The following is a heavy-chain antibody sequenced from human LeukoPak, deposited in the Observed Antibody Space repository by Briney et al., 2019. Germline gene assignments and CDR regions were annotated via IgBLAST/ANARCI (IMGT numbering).Heavy chain of an antibody. CDR1: GFSLSSYE. CDR3: ARSGLPGIAVAADFDY. D-gene: IGHD6-19*01. Sequence: GGSLRLSCAASGFSLSSYEMNWIRQVPGKGLEWVSHISSGGNTQYYADSVKGRFTISRDNAKNSLFLQMNSLRAEDTAVYYCARSGLPGIAVAADFDYWGQGTLVTVSS. J-gene: IGHJ4*02. V-gene: IGHV3-48*03. CDR2: ISSGGNTQ.